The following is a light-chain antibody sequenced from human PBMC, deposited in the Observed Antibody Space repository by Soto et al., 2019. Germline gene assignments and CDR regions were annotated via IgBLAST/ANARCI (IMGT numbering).Light chain of an antibody. CDR1: ESISSN. Sequence: DIQMTQSPSSVSASVGDRVTITCRASESISSNLAWYQQKPGKAPKLLIYAASTLQTGVPSRFSGSGSGTDFTLTITSLQPEDSATYSCQQANSFPRTFGQGTKVDIK. CDR3: QQANSFPRT. V-gene: IGKV1D-12*01. J-gene: IGKJ1*01. CDR2: AAS.